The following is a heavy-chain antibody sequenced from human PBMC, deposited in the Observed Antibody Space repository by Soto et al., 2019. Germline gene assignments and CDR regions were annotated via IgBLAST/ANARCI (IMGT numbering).Heavy chain of an antibody. V-gene: IGHV1-2*04. CDR1: GYTFTGYY. J-gene: IGHJ6*02. CDR3: ARDSIVVVPEINYYYYYGMDV. Sequence: GASVKVSCKASGYTFTGYYMHWVRQAPGQGLEWMGWINPNSGGTNYAQKFQAWVTMTRDTSISTAYMELSRLRSDDTAVYYCARDSIVVVPEINYYYYYGMDVWGQGTTVTVSS. D-gene: IGHD2-2*01. CDR2: INPNSGGT.